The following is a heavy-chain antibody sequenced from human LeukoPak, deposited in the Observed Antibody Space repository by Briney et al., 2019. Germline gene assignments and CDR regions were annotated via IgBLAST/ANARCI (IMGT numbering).Heavy chain of an antibody. CDR3: VRVEYDSSRFHP. V-gene: IGHV4-61*02. Sequence: SQTLSLTCTVSGGSVSSGNYWWTWIRQPVGMGLEWIGRIYTSGGANYNPSLKSRVTISLDTSKNHFPMKLSSVPAADTAVYYCVRVEYDSSRFHPWGQGTLVTAS. D-gene: IGHD3-22*01. CDR1: GGSVSSGNYW. CDR2: IYTSGGA. J-gene: IGHJ5*02.